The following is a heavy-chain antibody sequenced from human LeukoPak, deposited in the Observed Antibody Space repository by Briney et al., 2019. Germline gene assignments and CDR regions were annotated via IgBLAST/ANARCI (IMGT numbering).Heavy chain of an antibody. J-gene: IGHJ3*02. CDR2: ISSSSTYI. CDR3: ARTTRSYNAFDI. CDR1: GFTFNNYN. Sequence: GGSLRLSCTASGFTFNNYNLNCVRQAPGKGLEWVSSISSSSTYIYYADSVKGRFTVSRDNAKRSVYLQMNSLRSEDTAVYYCARTTRSYNAFDIWGRGTLVTVSS. D-gene: IGHD1-1*01. V-gene: IGHV3-21*01.